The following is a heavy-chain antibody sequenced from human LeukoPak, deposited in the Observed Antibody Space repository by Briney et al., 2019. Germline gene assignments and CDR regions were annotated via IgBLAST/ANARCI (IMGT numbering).Heavy chain of an antibody. CDR1: GFTFSSYA. Sequence: GGSLRLSCAASGFTFSSYAMHWVRQAPGKGLEWVAVISYDGSNKYYADSVKGRFTISRDNSKNTLYLEMNSLRAEDTAIYYCAKLAHGWYDFTYFDYWGQGTLVTVSS. D-gene: IGHD6-19*01. CDR2: ISYDGSNK. J-gene: IGHJ4*02. CDR3: AKLAHGWYDFTYFDY. V-gene: IGHV3-30*04.